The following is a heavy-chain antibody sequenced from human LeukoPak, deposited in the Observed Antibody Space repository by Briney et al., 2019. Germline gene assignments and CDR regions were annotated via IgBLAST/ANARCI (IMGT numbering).Heavy chain of an antibody. D-gene: IGHD6-13*01. CDR3: ARAGSSWYYFDY. V-gene: IGHV4-59*01. Sequence: SETLSLTCTVSGGSISSYYWSWIRQPPGKGLEWIGYIYYSGSTNYNPSLKSRVTISVDTSKNQFSLKLSSVTAADTAVYYCARAGSSWYYFDYWGQGTLVTVSS. CDR1: GGSISSYY. CDR2: IYYSGST. J-gene: IGHJ4*02.